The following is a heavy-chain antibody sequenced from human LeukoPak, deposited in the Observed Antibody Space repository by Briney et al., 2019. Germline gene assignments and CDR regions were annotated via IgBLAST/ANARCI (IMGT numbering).Heavy chain of an antibody. J-gene: IGHJ4*02. CDR2: ISAYNGNT. Sequence: ASVKVSCKASGYTLTSYGISWVRQAPGQGLEWMGWISAYNGNTNYAQKLQGRVTMTTDTSTSTAYMELRSLRSDDTAVYYCARSLYSSSSRGLDYWGQGTLVTVSS. D-gene: IGHD6-6*01. V-gene: IGHV1-18*04. CDR1: GYTLTSYG. CDR3: ARSLYSSSSRGLDY.